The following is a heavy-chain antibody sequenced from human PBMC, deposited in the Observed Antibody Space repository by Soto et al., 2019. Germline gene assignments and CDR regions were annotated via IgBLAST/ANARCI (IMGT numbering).Heavy chain of an antibody. V-gene: IGHV3-21*01. Sequence: GGSLRLSCAASGFTFRSYSMNWVRQAPGKGLEWVSSISSSSSYIYYADSVKGRFTISRDNAKNSLYLQMNSLRAEDTAVYYCASLSSSSWYYYGMDVWGQGTTVTV. J-gene: IGHJ6*02. CDR3: ASLSSSSWYYYGMDV. D-gene: IGHD6-6*01. CDR1: GFTFRSYS. CDR2: ISSSSSYI.